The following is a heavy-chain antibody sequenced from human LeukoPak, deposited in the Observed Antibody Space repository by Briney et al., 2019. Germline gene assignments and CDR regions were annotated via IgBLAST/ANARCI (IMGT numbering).Heavy chain of an antibody. D-gene: IGHD3-10*01. J-gene: IGHJ4*02. CDR3: ARDAFFGGYFDY. Sequence: GGSPRLSCAASGFTVSSNYMSWVRQAPGKGLEWVSVIYSGGSTYYADSVKGRFTISRDNSKNTLYLQMNSLRAEDTAVYYCARDAFFGGYFDYWGQGTLVTVSS. V-gene: IGHV3-53*01. CDR1: GFTVSSNY. CDR2: IYSGGST.